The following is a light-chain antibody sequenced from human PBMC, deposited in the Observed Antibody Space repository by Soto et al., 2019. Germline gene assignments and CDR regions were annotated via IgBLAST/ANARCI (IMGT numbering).Light chain of an antibody. CDR2: ADN. J-gene: IGLJ1*01. CDR3: SSYTSGSTYV. CDR1: SSNIGAGYD. Sequence: QSVLTQTPSVSGAPGQKITMSCTGSSSNIGAGYDVHWYQQLPGAAPRLLIYADNNRPSGVPDRFSASNSGTSASLAITGLQAEDEADYYCSSYTSGSTYVFGTGTKLTVL. V-gene: IGLV1-40*01.